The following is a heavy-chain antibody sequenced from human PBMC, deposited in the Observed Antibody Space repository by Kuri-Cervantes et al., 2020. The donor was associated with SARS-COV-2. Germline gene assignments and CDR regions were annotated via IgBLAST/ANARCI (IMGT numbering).Heavy chain of an antibody. J-gene: IGHJ3*02. V-gene: IGHV1-8*02. Sequence: ASVKVSCKASGYTFTSYDINWVRQATGQGLEWMGWMNPNSGNTGYAQKFQGRVTMTRNTSISTACMELSSLRSGDTAVYYCASPATVTAPHDAFDIWGQGTMVTVSS. D-gene: IGHD4-17*01. CDR2: MNPNSGNT. CDR3: ASPATVTAPHDAFDI. CDR1: GYTFTSYD.